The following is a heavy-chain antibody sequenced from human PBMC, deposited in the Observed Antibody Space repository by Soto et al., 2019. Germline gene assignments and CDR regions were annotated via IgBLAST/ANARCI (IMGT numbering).Heavy chain of an antibody. D-gene: IGHD6-13*01. CDR1: GFPFSSYA. CDR3: AKGLTAAGYYFDY. Sequence: RLSRAASGFPFSSYAMSWVRPAPGKGLEWVSAISGSGGSTYYADSVKGRFTISRDNYKNTLYLQMNSLRAEDTAVYYCAKGLTAAGYYFDYWGQGTLVTVSS. CDR2: ISGSGGST. J-gene: IGHJ4*02. V-gene: IGHV3-23*01.